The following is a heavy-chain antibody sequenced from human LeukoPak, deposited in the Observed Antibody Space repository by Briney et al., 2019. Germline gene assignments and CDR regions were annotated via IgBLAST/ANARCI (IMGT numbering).Heavy chain of an antibody. CDR2: FSIPTFT. J-gene: IGHJ4*02. Sequence: GESLRLSCAASGFTFRDYSMAWVREVPGGGLEWVSVFSIPTFTIYAAPVKGRFIISRDNSRNTLYLQMNNLRAEDTAVYYCVKERDRGVDVADDFDLWGQGTLVTVSS. D-gene: IGHD6-19*01. V-gene: IGHV3-53*01. CDR1: GFTFRDYS. CDR3: VKERDRGVDVADDFDL.